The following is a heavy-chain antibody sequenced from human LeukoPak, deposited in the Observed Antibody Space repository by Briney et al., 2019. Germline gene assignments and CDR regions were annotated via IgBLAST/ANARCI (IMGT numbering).Heavy chain of an antibody. D-gene: IGHD3-10*01. CDR1: GFTFSSYA. V-gene: IGHV3-23*01. J-gene: IGHJ4*02. CDR3: AKVRTFFDSGIAF. Sequence: PGGSLSLSCAASGFTFSSYAMSWVRQAPGKGLEWVSHISGSGGSTYSADSVKGRFTISRDNSKNTLYLQMNSLRAEDTAIYYCAKVRTFFDSGIAFWGQGTRATVSS. CDR2: ISGSGGST.